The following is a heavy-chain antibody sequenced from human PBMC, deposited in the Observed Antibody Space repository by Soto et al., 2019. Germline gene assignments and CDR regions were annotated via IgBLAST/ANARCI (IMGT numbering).Heavy chain of an antibody. J-gene: IGHJ4*02. CDR3: TSSYCSGGSCYDY. Sequence: EVQLVESGGGLVQPGGSLKLSCAASGFTFSGSAMHWVRQASGKGMEWVGRIRSKANSYATAYAASVKGRFTISRDDSKNTAYLQINSLKTEDKAVYYCTSSYCSGGSCYDYWGQGPLVTVSS. V-gene: IGHV3-73*01. CDR2: IRSKANSYAT. CDR1: GFTFSGSA. D-gene: IGHD2-15*01.